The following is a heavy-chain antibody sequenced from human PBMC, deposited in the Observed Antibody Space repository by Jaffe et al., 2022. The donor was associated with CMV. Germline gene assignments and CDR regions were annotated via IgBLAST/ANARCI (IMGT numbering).Heavy chain of an antibody. J-gene: IGHJ6*03. CDR1: GFTFSNAW. Sequence: EVQLVESGGGLVKPGGSLRLSCAASGFTFSNAWMSWVRQAPGKGLEWVGRIKSKTDGGTTDYAAPVKGRFTISRDDSKNTLYLQMNSLKTEDTAVYYCTTDGAYCGGDCYSHYYYYYMDVWGKGTTVTVSS. D-gene: IGHD2-21*02. CDR3: TTDGAYCGGDCYSHYYYYYMDV. V-gene: IGHV3-15*01. CDR2: IKSKTDGGTT.